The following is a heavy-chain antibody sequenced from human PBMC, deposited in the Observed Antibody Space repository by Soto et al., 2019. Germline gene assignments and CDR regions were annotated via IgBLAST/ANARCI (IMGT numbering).Heavy chain of an antibody. CDR1: GGSISSYY. D-gene: IGHD4-17*01. CDR2: IYYSGST. Sequence: PSETLSLTCTVSGGSISSYYWSWIRQPPGKGLEWIGYIYYSGSTNYNPSLKSRVTISVDTSKNQFSLKPISVTAADTAVYYCASHYDYGDYVDYWGQGTLVTVSS. J-gene: IGHJ4*02. CDR3: ASHYDYGDYVDY. V-gene: IGHV4-59*01.